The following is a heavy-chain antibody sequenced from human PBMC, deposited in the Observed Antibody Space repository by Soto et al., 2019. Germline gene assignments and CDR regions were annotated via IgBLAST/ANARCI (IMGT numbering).Heavy chain of an antibody. V-gene: IGHV3-30*18. J-gene: IGHJ4*02. Sequence: PGGSLRLSCAASGFTFSSYVMHWVRQAPGKGLEWVAVISYDGSNKYYADSVKGRLTISRDNSKNTLYLQMNSLRAEDTAVYYCAKDRSPRSTRYFDYWGQGTLVTVSS. CDR3: AKDRSPRSTRYFDY. CDR2: ISYDGSNK. CDR1: GFTFSSYV. D-gene: IGHD1-20*01.